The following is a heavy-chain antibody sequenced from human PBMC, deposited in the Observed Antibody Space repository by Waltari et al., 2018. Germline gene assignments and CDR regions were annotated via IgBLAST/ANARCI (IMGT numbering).Heavy chain of an antibody. V-gene: IGHV1-24*01. Sequence: QVXLVXXGAEXKXPGAXVKVSCTVSXYTLPEFSMPWVRQPPGKGLEWMXGSDPXDGEIXYAEKFQGRIXMTEDSSTDTAYMELSSXRSDDTAVXFXATXKPVAGIGYFQXWGQGTLVTVSS. CDR1: XYTLPEFS. CDR3: ATXKPVAGIGYFQX. D-gene: IGHD6-19*01. J-gene: IGHJ1*01. CDR2: SDPXDGEI.